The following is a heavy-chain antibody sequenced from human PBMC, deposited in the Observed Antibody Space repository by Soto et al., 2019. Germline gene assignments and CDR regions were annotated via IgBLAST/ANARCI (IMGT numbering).Heavy chain of an antibody. CDR1: GYTFSTTA. Sequence: EVQLLQSGGGLEPTGGSLRLSCVASGYTFSTTAVTWVRQAPGKGLEWVSSINDIATTTFYADSVKGRFTISRDNSKNTLYLQMNSLTAEDTAVYYCVRVRGGGPYSSYAMDVWGKGTTVAVSS. V-gene: IGHV3-23*01. J-gene: IGHJ6*04. CDR2: INDIATTT. CDR3: VRVRGGGPYSSYAMDV. D-gene: IGHD3-10*01.